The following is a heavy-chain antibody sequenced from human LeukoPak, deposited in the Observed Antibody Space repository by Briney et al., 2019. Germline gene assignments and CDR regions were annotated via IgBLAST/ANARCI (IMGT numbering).Heavy chain of an antibody. V-gene: IGHV4-30-4*01. Sequence: SETLSLTCTVSGGSISSGDYYWSWIRQPPGKGLEWIGYIYYSGSTYYNPSLKSRVTISVDTSKNQFSLKLSSVTAADTAVYYCASFNWNDVPQDYWGQGTLVTVSS. D-gene: IGHD1-20*01. CDR3: ASFNWNDVPQDY. CDR1: GGSISSGDYY. J-gene: IGHJ4*02. CDR2: IYYSGST.